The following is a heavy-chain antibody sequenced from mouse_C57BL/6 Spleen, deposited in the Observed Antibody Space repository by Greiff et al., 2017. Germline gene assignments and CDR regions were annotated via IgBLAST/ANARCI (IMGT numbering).Heavy chain of an antibody. D-gene: IGHD2-2*01. J-gene: IGHJ4*01. CDR2: INPSTGGT. Sequence: VQLQQSGPELVKPGASVKISCKASGYSFTGYYMNWVKQSPEKSLEWIGEINPSTGGTTYNQKFKAKATLTVDKSSSTAYMQLKSLTSEDSAVYYCARETMVTCGMDYWGQGTSVTVSS. V-gene: IGHV1-42*01. CDR3: ARETMVTCGMDY. CDR1: GYSFTGYY.